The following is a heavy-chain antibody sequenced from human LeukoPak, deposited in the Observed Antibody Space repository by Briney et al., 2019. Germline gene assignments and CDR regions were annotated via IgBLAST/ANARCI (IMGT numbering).Heavy chain of an antibody. D-gene: IGHD6-6*01. CDR3: APVMGSSPSTAYFAY. CDR1: GFIFTNYA. Sequence: PGGSLRLSCGGSGFIFTNYAINWVRQTPGKGLEWLSAISNDGRYIYYTDAVKGRFTTSRDNSRNTVYLQTNGLRGEDTAVYYCAPVMGSSPSTAYFAYWGQGTLVTVSS. CDR2: ISNDGRYI. J-gene: IGHJ4*02. V-gene: IGHV3-23*01.